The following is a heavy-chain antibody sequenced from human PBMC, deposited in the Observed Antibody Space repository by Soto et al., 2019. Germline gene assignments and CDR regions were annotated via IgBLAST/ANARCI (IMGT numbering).Heavy chain of an antibody. J-gene: IGHJ4*02. V-gene: IGHV1-58*01. Sequence: QMQLVQSGPEVKKPGTSVKVSCKASGFTFRTSAVQWVRQARGQRLEWIGWIVVGSGNTNYAQKFQERVTITRDMSISTAYMELSSLTSEDTAVYYCAAPSTSFLAYWGQGTLVTVSS. CDR3: AAPSTSFLAY. CDR1: GFTFRTSA. CDR2: IVVGSGNT.